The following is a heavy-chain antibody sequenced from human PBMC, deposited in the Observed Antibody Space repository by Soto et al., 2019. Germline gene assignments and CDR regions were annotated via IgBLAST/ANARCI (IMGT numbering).Heavy chain of an antibody. CDR1: GYTFISYA. J-gene: IGHJ6*02. CDR3: ATASRLDIVVVVAATPSGMDV. V-gene: IGHV1-3*01. CDR2: MNPGSGNT. D-gene: IGHD2-15*01. Sequence: ASVKVSCKASGYTFISYAMYWVRQAPGQRLEWMGWMNPGSGNTNYSQKFQGRVTMTEDTSTDTAYMELSSLRSEDTAVYYCATASRLDIVVVVAATPSGMDVWGQGTTVTVSS.